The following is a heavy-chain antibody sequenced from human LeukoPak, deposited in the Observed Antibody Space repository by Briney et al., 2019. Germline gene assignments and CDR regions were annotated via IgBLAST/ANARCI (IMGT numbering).Heavy chain of an antibody. CDR1: GDSISSSSYY. CDR3: ARRLTQYDCFDP. Sequence: SETLSLTCTVSGDSISSSSYYWGWIRQPPGTGLERIGSIYYTGYTYDNPSLRSRITMSVDTPKNQFSLQLSSVTPEDTAVYYCARRLTQYDCFDPWGQGILVTVSS. CDR2: IYYTGYT. D-gene: IGHD2-2*01. V-gene: IGHV4-39*01. J-gene: IGHJ5*02.